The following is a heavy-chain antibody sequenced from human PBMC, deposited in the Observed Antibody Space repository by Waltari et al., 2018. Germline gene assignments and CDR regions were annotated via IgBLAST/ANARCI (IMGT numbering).Heavy chain of an antibody. D-gene: IGHD6-13*01. V-gene: IGHV4-4*07. CDR1: GGSISSYY. J-gene: IGHJ4*02. CDR2: IYTRGST. CDR3: ARVRYGSSWYPYYFDY. Sequence: QVQLQESGPGLVKPSETLFLTCTVSGGSISSYYWSWIRQPAGKGLEWIGRIYTRGSTNYNPSLKSRVTMSVDTSKNQFSLKLISVTAADTAVYYCARVRYGSSWYPYYFDYWGQGTLVTVSS.